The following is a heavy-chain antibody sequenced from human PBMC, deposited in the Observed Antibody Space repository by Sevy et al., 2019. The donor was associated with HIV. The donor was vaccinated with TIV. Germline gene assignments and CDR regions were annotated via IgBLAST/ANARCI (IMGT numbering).Heavy chain of an antibody. V-gene: IGHV3-23*01. CDR3: PKAYYYDSRGYYFN. J-gene: IGHJ4*02. CDR1: GFTFSGYA. D-gene: IGHD3-22*01. Sequence: GGSLRLSCTASGFTFSGYAMTWVRQALGKGLEWVSTISGSGDDTYYAGSVKGRFTISRDNSKNTLYLQMNTLRAEDTAVYFCPKAYYYDSRGYYFNWGQGTLVTVSS. CDR2: ISGSGDDT.